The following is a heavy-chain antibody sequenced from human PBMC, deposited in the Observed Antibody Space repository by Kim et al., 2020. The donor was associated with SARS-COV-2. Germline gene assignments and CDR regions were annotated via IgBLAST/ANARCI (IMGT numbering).Heavy chain of an antibody. Sequence: QKCQARVTMTRDTSTSTVYMELSSLRSEDTAVYYCARGALVYYYYYGMDVWGQGTTVTVSS. V-gene: IGHV1-46*01. J-gene: IGHJ6*02. CDR3: ARGALVYYYYYGMDV. D-gene: IGHD2-8*02.